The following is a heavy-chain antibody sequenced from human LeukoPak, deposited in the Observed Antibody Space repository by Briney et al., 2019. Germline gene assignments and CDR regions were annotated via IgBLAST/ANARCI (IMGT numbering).Heavy chain of an antibody. CDR1: GFIFSNYW. V-gene: IGHV3-74*01. CDR3: ASYNWNYDMDV. CDR2: INGDGS. Sequence: GGSLRLSCVASGFIFSNYWMYWVRQVPEKGPVWVSRINGDGSYGVSVNGRFTISRDNAKSTLYLQMHSLRVEDTGVYYCASYNWNYDMDVWGQGTTVIVSS. D-gene: IGHD1-20*01. J-gene: IGHJ6*02.